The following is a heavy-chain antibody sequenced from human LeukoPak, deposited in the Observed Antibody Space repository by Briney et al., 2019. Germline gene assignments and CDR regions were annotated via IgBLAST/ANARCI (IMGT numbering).Heavy chain of an antibody. Sequence: GGSLDLSFEAPDYPLVNKRVTWVPRVPGRGLGWVSPFGSFGTYIYYADSVKGRFTISRDNAKNSLFLQMNSLRAEDTAVYYCVSGNDPDYVWGTYRLDAFDIWGEGTMVIVSS. CDR1: DYPLVNKR. J-gene: IGHJ3*02. D-gene: IGHD3-16*02. CDR2: FGSFGTYI. CDR3: VSGNDPDYVWGTYRLDAFDI. V-gene: IGHV3-21*01.